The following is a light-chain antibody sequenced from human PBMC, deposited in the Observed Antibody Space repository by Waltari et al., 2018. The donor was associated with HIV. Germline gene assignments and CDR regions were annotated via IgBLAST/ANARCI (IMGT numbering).Light chain of an antibody. V-gene: IGLV1-44*01. CDR3: AAWDDSLNGRV. Sequence: QSVLTQPPSASGTPGQRVTISCSGSSSNIGSNTVNWYQQLPGTAPKLLIYSNTQRPSGVPDRFSGSKSGTVASLAMSGLQSEDEADYYCAAWDDSLNGRVFGGGTKLTVL. CDR1: SSNIGSNT. CDR2: SNT. J-gene: IGLJ3*02.